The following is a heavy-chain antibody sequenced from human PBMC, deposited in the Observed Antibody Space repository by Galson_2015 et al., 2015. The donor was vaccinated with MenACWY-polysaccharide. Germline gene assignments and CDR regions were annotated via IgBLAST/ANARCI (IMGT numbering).Heavy chain of an antibody. CDR1: GYTFNTYA. V-gene: IGHV7-4-1*02. Sequence: SVKVSCKASGYTFNTYAMNWVRQAPGQGLEWVGGINTNTGNPTYAQGFTGRSVFSLDASVSTAYLQISSLKAEDTAVYYCARDPKQKPTTVPTGRFDYWGQGTLVTVSS. CDR3: ARDPKQKPTTVPTGRFDY. J-gene: IGHJ4*02. CDR2: INTNTGNP. D-gene: IGHD4-17*01.